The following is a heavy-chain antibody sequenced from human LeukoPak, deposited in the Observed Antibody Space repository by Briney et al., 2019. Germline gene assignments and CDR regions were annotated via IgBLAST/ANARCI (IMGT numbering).Heavy chain of an antibody. V-gene: IGHV4-39*01. CDR1: GGSISSSSYN. D-gene: IGHD6-13*01. J-gene: IGHJ5*02. CDR2: IYYSGST. Sequence: SETLSLTCTVSGGSISSSSYNWGWIRQPPGKGLEWFGSIYYSGSTYYNPSLKSRVTISVDTSKNQFSLKLSSVTAADTAVYYCAGPDTAADWFDPWGQGTLVTVSS. CDR3: AGPDTAADWFDP.